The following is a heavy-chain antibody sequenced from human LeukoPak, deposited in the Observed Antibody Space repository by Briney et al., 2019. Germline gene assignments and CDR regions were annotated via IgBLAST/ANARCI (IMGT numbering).Heavy chain of an antibody. D-gene: IGHD2-8*01. CDR2: MNPNSGNT. CDR1: GCTFTSYD. J-gene: IGHJ5*02. V-gene: IGHV1-8*01. CDR3: ARAGGLGYCTNGVCSTLDNWFDP. Sequence: ASVKVSCKASGCTFTSYDINWVRQATGQGLEWMGWMNPNSGNTGYAQKFQGRVTMTRNTSISTAYMELSSLRSEDTAVYYCARAGGLGYCTNGVCSTLDNWFDPWGQGTLVTVSS.